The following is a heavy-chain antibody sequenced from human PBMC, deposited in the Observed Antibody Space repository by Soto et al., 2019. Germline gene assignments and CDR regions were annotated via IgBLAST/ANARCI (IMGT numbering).Heavy chain of an antibody. D-gene: IGHD2-2*01. Sequence: QVQLVQSGAEVKKPGASVKVSCKASGYTFTSYGISWVRQAPGQGLEWMGWISAYNGNTNYAQKLQGRVTMTTDTSTSTAYMELRRLRSDDTAVYYCARAPGYCSSTSCYGWFDPWGQGTLVTVSS. J-gene: IGHJ5*02. CDR1: GYTFTSYG. V-gene: IGHV1-18*01. CDR2: ISAYNGNT. CDR3: ARAPGYCSSTSCYGWFDP.